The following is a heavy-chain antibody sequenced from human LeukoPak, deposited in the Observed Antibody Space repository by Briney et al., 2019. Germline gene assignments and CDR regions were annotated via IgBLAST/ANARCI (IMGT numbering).Heavy chain of an antibody. D-gene: IGHD2/OR15-2a*01. CDR1: GXTVSSSY. CDR3: ARNILFAFDI. Sequence: GGSLRLSCAASGXTVSSSYMSWVRQAPGKGLEWVSIIYNDGSTYYADSMKGRFTISRDNSKNTLYLQVNSLRAEDTAMYYCARNILFAFDIWGQGTMVTASS. CDR2: IYNDGST. V-gene: IGHV3-53*01. J-gene: IGHJ3*02.